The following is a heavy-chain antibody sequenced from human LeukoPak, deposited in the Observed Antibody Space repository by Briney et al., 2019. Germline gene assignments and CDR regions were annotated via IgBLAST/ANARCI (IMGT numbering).Heavy chain of an antibody. D-gene: IGHD5-24*01. J-gene: IGHJ4*02. CDR1: GGTFSSYA. Sequence: GASVKVSCKASGGTFSSYAISWVRQAPGQGLEWMGRIIPILGIADYAQKFQGRVTITADKSTSTAYMELSSLRSEVTAVYYCASEMATHSFDYWGQGTLVTVSS. CDR2: IIPILGIA. CDR3: ASEMATHSFDY. V-gene: IGHV1-69*04.